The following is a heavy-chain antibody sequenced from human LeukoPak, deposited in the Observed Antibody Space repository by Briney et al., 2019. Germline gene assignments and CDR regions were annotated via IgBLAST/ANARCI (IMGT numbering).Heavy chain of an antibody. CDR3: ARVRGYCSSIRCYYYYMDV. CDR1: GYTFTGYY. V-gene: IGHV1-2*02. Sequence: GSSVKVSCKASGYTFTGYYMHWVRQAPGQGLEWMGWINPNSGGTNYAQKFQGRVTMTRDTSISTAYMELSRLRSDDTAVYYCARVRGYCSSIRCYYYYMDVRGKGTTVTVSS. CDR2: INPNSGGT. D-gene: IGHD2-2*01. J-gene: IGHJ6*03.